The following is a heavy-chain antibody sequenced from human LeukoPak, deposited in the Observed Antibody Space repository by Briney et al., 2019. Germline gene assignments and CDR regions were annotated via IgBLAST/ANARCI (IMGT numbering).Heavy chain of an antibody. J-gene: IGHJ4*02. V-gene: IGHV3-30*04. D-gene: IGHD6-19*01. CDR3: ARGRIAVAGTLDY. CDR2: ISYDGSNK. CDR1: GLTFSSYA. Sequence: GGSLRLSCVASGLTFSSYAMSWVRQAPGKGLEWVAVISYDGSNKYYADSVKGRFTISRDNSKNTLYLQMNSLRAEDTAVYYCARGRIAVAGTLDYWGQGTLVTVSS.